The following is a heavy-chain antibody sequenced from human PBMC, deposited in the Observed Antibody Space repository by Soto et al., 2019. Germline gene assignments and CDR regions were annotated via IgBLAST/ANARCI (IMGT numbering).Heavy chain of an antibody. J-gene: IGHJ4*02. CDR3: AGGYDWGDY. Sequence: QVQLVESGGGVVQPGKSLTLSCAASGFSFRSYGMLWVRQAPGEGLEWVALISNDGRNKYYADSVKGRFTTSRDNSKNMVYLQMNSPRAEDTAVYYCAGGYDWGDYWGQGTLVTVSS. CDR2: ISNDGRNK. CDR1: GFSFRSYG. D-gene: IGHD5-12*01. V-gene: IGHV3-30*03.